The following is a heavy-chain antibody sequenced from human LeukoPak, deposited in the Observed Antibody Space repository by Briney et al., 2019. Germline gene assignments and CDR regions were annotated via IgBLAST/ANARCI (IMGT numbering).Heavy chain of an antibody. Sequence: PGGSLRLSCAASGFTFSSYSMNWVRQAPGKELEWVSSISSSSSYIYYADSVKGRFTISRDNAKNSLYLQMNSLRAEDTAVYYCARETGYCSSTSCYQIASDAFDIWGQGTMVTVSS. CDR3: ARETGYCSSTSCYQIASDAFDI. J-gene: IGHJ3*02. V-gene: IGHV3-21*01. D-gene: IGHD2-2*01. CDR1: GFTFSSYS. CDR2: ISSSSSYI.